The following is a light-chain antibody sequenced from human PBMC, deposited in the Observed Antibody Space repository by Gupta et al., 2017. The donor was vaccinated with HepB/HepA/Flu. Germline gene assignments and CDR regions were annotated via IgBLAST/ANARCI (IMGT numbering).Light chain of an antibody. J-gene: IGKJ2*04. CDR2: KAS. V-gene: IGKV1-5*03. CDR1: QSISSW. CDR3: QQYNSYLCS. Sequence: DIQMTQSPSTLSASVGDRVTITCRASQSISSWLAWYQQKPGKAPKLLIYKASSLESGVPSRFSGSGSGTEFTLTISSLQPDDLATYYCQQYNSYLCSFGQGTKLEIK.